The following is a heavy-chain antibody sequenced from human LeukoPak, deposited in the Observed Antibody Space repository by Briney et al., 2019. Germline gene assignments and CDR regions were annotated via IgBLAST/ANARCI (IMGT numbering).Heavy chain of an antibody. CDR3: VRGPPNWGFDY. Sequence: ASVKVSCKASGYTFTNYDINWVRQATGQGLEWMGWMGSNSGDTGYAQKFQDRVTMTRDTFISTAYMELNNVRSEDTAVYYCVRGPPNWGFDYWGQGTPVTVSS. D-gene: IGHD7-27*01. J-gene: IGHJ4*02. CDR1: GYTFTNYD. CDR2: MGSNSGDT. V-gene: IGHV1-8*01.